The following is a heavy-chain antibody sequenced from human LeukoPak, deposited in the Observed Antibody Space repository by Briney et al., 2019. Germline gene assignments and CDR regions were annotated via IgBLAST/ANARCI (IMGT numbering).Heavy chain of an antibody. CDR1: GGSISSYY. D-gene: IGHD5-18*01. J-gene: IGHJ4*02. V-gene: IGHV4-59*08. CDR3: ATSGDSYGYDY. Sequence: PSETLSLTCTVSGGSISSYYWSWIRQPPGKGLEWIGYIYYSGSTNYNPSLKSRVTISVDTSKNQFSLKLSSETAADTAVYYCATSGDSYGYDYWGQGTLVTVSS. CDR2: IYYSGST.